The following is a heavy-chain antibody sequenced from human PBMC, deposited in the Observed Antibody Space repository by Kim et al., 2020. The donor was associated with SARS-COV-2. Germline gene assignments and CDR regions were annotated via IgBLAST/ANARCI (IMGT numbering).Heavy chain of an antibody. J-gene: IGHJ4*02. CDR2: ISINGDRM. CDR3: VKDCNPSTCYSDYFES. V-gene: IGHV3-64D*09. CDR1: GFSFNNYA. D-gene: IGHD2-2*02. Sequence: GGSLRLSCSASGFSFNNYAMHWVRQTPGRGLEWISAISINGDRMFYAGSVKGRFTTSRDNSKNTLHLQMSSLRPEDTALYYCVKDCNPSTCYSDYFESWGQGTQVTVSS.